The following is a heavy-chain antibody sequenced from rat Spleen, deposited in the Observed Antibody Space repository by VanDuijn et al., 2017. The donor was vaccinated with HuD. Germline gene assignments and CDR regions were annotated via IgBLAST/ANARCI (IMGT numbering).Heavy chain of an antibody. CDR2: ISSGGGGI. V-gene: IGHV5-25*01. D-gene: IGHD1-12*03. CDR3: TRHHYDGYYHGPVFGVMDA. J-gene: IGHJ4*01. CDR1: GLSFSNYD. Sequence: EVQLVESGGGLVQPGRSMKLSCAASGLSFSNYDMAWVRQAPTKGLEWVASISSGGGGIYYTGSVKGRFTITRDNAKSTLYLQMDSLRSEDTASYYCTRHHYDGYYHGPVFGVMDAWGRGASVTVSS.